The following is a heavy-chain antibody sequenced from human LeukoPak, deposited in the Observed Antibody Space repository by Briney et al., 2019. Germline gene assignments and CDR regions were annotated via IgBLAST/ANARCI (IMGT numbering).Heavy chain of an antibody. CDR2: IRYDGSNK. V-gene: IGHV3-30*02. J-gene: IGHJ6*03. CDR1: GFTFSSYG. Sequence: PGGSLRLSCAASGFTFSSYGMHWVRQAPGKGLEWVAFIRYDGSNKYYADSVKGRFTISRDNSKNTLYLQMNSLRAEDTAVYYCAKLNPPDYYYYCMDVWGKGTTVTVSS. D-gene: IGHD1-14*01. CDR3: AKLNPPDYYYYCMDV.